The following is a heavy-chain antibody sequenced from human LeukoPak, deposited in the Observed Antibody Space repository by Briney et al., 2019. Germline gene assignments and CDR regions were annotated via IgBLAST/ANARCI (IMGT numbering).Heavy chain of an antibody. D-gene: IGHD3-22*01. CDR3: ARANGYYDSSGCLLDY. CDR2: IYHSGST. CDR1: GYSISSGYY. V-gene: IGHV4-38-2*01. J-gene: IGHJ4*02. Sequence: PSETLSLTCAVSGYSISSGYYWGWIRQPPGKGLEWIGSIYHSGSTYYNPSLKSRVTISVDTSKNQFSLKLSSVTAADTAVYYCARANGYYDSSGCLLDYWGQGTLVTVSS.